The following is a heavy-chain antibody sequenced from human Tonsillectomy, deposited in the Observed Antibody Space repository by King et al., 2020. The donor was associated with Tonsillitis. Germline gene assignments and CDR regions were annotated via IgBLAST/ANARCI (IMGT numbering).Heavy chain of an antibody. CDR3: ARIPGTVVRGDDAFDI. Sequence: VTLKESGPVLVKPPETLTLTCTVSGFSLSNARMGVRWIRQPPGKALEWLAHIFSNDEKSYSTSLKSRLTISKDTSKSQVVLTMTNMDPVDTATYYCARIPGTVVRGDDAFDIWGQGTMVTVSS. D-gene: IGHD3-10*01. V-gene: IGHV2-26*01. CDR1: GFSLSNARMG. CDR2: IFSNDEK. J-gene: IGHJ3*02.